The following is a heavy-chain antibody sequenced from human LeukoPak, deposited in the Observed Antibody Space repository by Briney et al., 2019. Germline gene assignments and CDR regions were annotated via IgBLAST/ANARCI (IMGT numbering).Heavy chain of an antibody. J-gene: IGHJ4*02. Sequence: GASLKISCKGSGSSFTRYWIGWGRPMPGKGLGWMGIIYPGDSDTRYSPSFQGQVTISADKSISTAYLQWNSLKASDTAIYYCARSGTYYGFSDYWGQGTLVTVSS. V-gene: IGHV5-51*01. CDR2: IYPGDSDT. CDR3: ARSGTYYGFSDY. CDR1: GSSFTRYW. D-gene: IGHD1-26*01.